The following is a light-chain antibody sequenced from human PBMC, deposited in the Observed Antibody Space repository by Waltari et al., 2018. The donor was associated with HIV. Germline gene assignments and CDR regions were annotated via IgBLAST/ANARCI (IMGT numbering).Light chain of an antibody. CDR1: QGVSSY. CDR2: DAS. V-gene: IGKV3D-11*01. CDR3: QQRSNWLT. Sequence: EIVFTQSPATLSLSPEERATLLCRASQGVSSYLARYQQKPGQAPRLLIYDASNRATGIPARFSGSGPETDFTLTISSLEPEDFAVYYCQQRSNWLTFGGWTKVEIK. J-gene: IGKJ4*01.